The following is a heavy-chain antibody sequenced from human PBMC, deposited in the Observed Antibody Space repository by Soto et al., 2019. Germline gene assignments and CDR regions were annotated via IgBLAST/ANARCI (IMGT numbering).Heavy chain of an antibody. CDR2: ISYDGSNK. CDR3: AKDRPYSSSWTYYYYYYGMDV. V-gene: IGHV3-30*18. CDR1: GFTFSSYG. D-gene: IGHD6-13*01. J-gene: IGHJ6*02. Sequence: GSLRLSCAASGFTFSSYGMHWVRQAPGKGLEWVAVISYDGSNKYYADSVKGRFTISRDNSKNTLYLQMNSLRAEDTAVYYCAKDRPYSSSWTYYYYYYGMDVWGQGTTVTVSS.